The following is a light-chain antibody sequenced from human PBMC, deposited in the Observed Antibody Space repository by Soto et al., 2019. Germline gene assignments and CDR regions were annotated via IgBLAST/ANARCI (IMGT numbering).Light chain of an antibody. Sequence: GGRVTLTCRASQTISSYLHWYQLKPGQAPKLLIYASSSLQSGFPSRFSGSGSGTVLTLTIGRLEPEGSAVYYCQPRKSWPAITFGLGTRLEIK. CDR3: QPRKSWPAIT. V-gene: IGKV1-39*01. CDR2: ASS. CDR1: QTISSY. J-gene: IGKJ5*01.